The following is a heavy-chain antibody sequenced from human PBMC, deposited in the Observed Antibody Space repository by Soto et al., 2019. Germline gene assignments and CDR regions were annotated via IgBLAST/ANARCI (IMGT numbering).Heavy chain of an antibody. CDR3: ARDVRNGYGYGYGY. V-gene: IGHV1-18*01. D-gene: IGHD5-18*01. J-gene: IGHJ4*02. Sequence: QVQLVQSGAGVKKPGASVTVSCKVSGYTFTTYGVSWVRQAPGQGLEWMGCINTYNGDTNYAQKVQGRVTMTTDSATSTAYLELGSLTSDDTAVYYCARDVRNGYGYGYGYWGQGTLVTVSS. CDR1: GYTFTTYG. CDR2: INTYNGDT.